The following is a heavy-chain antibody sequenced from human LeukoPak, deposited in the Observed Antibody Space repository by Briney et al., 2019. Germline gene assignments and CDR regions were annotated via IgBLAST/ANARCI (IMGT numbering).Heavy chain of an antibody. D-gene: IGHD6-13*01. Sequence: GESLKISCKGSGYSFTSYWIGWGRQIPGKGLEWMGIIYPGDSDTRYSPSFQGQVTISADKSISTAYLQWSSLKASDTAMYYCARRNRRIAAAPFDYWGQGTLVTVSS. V-gene: IGHV5-51*01. CDR1: GYSFTSYW. CDR2: IYPGDSDT. J-gene: IGHJ4*02. CDR3: ARRNRRIAAAPFDY.